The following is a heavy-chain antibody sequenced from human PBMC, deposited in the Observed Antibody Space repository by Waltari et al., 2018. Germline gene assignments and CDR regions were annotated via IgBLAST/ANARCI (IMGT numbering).Heavy chain of an antibody. Sequence: EVRLVESGGGLVPPGGSLTLSCADSGFPFSNYGMSWVRQAPGKGLECVSTISGSGGTTFYADSGKGRFTMSKDNSKNMLFLQMNSLRFDDTAEYYCAKSTGSYYEVFDYWGRGTLVTVSS. CDR2: ISGSGGTT. D-gene: IGHD1-26*01. V-gene: IGHV3-23*04. CDR1: GFPFSNYG. J-gene: IGHJ4*02. CDR3: AKSTGSYYEVFDY.